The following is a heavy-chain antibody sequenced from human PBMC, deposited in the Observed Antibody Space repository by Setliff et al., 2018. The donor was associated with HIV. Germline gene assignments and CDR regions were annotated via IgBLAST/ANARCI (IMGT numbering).Heavy chain of an antibody. V-gene: IGHV4-34*01. CDR1: GGTFSNYY. Sequence: PSLTCAVYGGTFSNYYWTSIRQSPVKGLEWIGEISHNGNTNYSPSLKGRFTLSADTSKSQFSLKLHSVTAADSGLYYCARGRGRYCRGGRCFSGGVDIWGQGTPVTVSS. D-gene: IGHD3-10*01. CDR2: ISHNGNT. J-gene: IGHJ4*02. CDR3: ARGRGRYCRGGRCFSGGVDI.